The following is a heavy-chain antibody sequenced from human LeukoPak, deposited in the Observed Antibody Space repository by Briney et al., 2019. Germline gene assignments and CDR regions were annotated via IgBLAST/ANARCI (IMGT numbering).Heavy chain of an antibody. D-gene: IGHD3-22*01. CDR2: ISYDGSDK. J-gene: IGHJ3*02. Sequence: GGSLRHSCAASGFTFSSYGMHWVRQAPGKGLEWVAVISYDGSDKYYADSVKGRFTISRDISKNTLYLQMNSLRAGETAVYYCAKSVDDSSGWPALDIWGQGTMVTVSS. V-gene: IGHV3-30*18. CDR1: GFTFSSYG. CDR3: AKSVDDSSGWPALDI.